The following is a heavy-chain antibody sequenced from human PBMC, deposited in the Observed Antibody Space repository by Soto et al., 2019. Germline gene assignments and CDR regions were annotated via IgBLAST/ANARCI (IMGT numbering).Heavy chain of an antibody. CDR1: GFTFSSYG. V-gene: IGHV3-30*18. CDR3: AKIQLWLPDHQHYGLDV. J-gene: IGHJ6*02. CDR2: ISYDGSNK. Sequence: QVQLVESGGGVVQPGRSLRLSCAASGFTFSSYGMHWVRQAPGKGLEWVAVISYDGSNKYYADSVKGRFTISRDNSKNTLYRQMNGMRAEDTAVYYCAKIQLWLPDHQHYGLDVWGQGTTVTVSS. D-gene: IGHD5-18*01.